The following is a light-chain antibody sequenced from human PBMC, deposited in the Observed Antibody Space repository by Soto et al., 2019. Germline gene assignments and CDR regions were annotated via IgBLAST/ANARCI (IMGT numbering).Light chain of an antibody. CDR2: RSD. CDR3: AAWDDSRYGVV. CDR1: SSNIGSNH. Sequence: QSVLTQSPSASGTPGQRVIIACSGSSSNIGSNHVNWYRHLPGAAPNLLIFRSDQRPSGVPDRFSGSKSGTTASLAISGLQSGDEADYYCAAWDDSRYGVVFGGGTKLTVL. V-gene: IGLV1-44*01. J-gene: IGLJ2*01.